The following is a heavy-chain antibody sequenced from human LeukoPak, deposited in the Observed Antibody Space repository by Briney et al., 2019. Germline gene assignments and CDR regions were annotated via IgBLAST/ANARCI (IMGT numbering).Heavy chain of an antibody. CDR1: GGTFSSYA. D-gene: IGHD3-22*01. J-gene: IGHJ4*02. CDR2: ISTYHGNT. Sequence: GASVKVSCKASGGTFSSYAISWVRQAPGHGLEWVGWISTYHGNTNYAQNFQGRVTMTTETPTSTASMELRSLRSDDTAVYYCARAPRPSYESSGYYLDYWGQGTLVTVSS. CDR3: ARAPRPSYESSGYYLDY. V-gene: IGHV1-18*04.